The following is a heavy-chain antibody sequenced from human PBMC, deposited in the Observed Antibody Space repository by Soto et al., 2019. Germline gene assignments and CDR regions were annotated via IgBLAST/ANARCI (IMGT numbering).Heavy chain of an antibody. J-gene: IGHJ6*01. V-gene: IGHV3-73*02. CDR3: TRRDCSSTSCYLGYYGMDV. CDR1: GFTFSGSA. CDR2: IRSKANSYAT. D-gene: IGHD2-2*01. Sequence: EVQLVESGGGLVQPGGSLKLSCAASGFTFSGSAMHWVRQASGKGLEWVGRIRSKANSYATAYAASVKGRFTISRDDSKNTAYLQMNSLKTEDTAVYYCTRRDCSSTSCYLGYYGMDVW.